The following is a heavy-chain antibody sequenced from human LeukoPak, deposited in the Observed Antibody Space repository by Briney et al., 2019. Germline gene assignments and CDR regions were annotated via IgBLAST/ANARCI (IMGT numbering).Heavy chain of an antibody. CDR3: AKDSSVFHYDSRNFDY. D-gene: IGHD3-22*01. CDR1: GFTFSSYG. V-gene: IGHV3-30*02. CDR2: IRYDGNNK. J-gene: IGHJ4*02. Sequence: GGSLRLSCAASGFTFSSYGMHWVRQAPGKGLEWVAFIRYDGNNKYYADSVKGRFTISRDNSKNTLYLQMNSLRAEDTAVFYCAKDSSVFHYDSRNFDYWGQGTLVTVSA.